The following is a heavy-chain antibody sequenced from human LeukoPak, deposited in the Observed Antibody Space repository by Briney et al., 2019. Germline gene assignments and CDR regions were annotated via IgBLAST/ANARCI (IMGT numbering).Heavy chain of an antibody. J-gene: IGHJ5*02. CDR2: ISASGGST. CDR1: GFTFSSYD. Sequence: LTGRSLRLSCVDSGFTFSSYDMSWVRQIPGKGLEWVSAISASGGSTYYADSVKGRFTISRDNSKSTLYLQMNSLRAEDTAIFYCARDLNRNWFDPWGQGTLVTVSS. V-gene: IGHV3-23*01. D-gene: IGHD1-14*01. CDR3: ARDLNRNWFDP.